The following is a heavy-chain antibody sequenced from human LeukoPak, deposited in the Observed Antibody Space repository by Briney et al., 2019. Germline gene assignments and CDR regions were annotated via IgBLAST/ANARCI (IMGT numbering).Heavy chain of an antibody. CDR2: ISFDGTNK. D-gene: IGHD3-22*01. V-gene: IGHV3-30*18. CDR1: GFTFSHYA. CDR3: AKGGYYERPWYFDY. J-gene: IGHJ4*02. Sequence: GRSLRLSRAASGFTFSHYAMHWVRQAPGKGLEWVAVISFDGTNKFYADSVKGRFTISRDNSKNALYLQMNSLRAEDTAVYYCAKGGYYERPWYFDYWGQGTLVTVPS.